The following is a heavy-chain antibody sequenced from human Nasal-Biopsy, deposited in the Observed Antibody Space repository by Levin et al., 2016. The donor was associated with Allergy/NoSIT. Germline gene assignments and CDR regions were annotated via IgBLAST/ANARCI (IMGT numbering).Heavy chain of an antibody. Sequence: ASVKVSCKASGYRFTAYYIYWVRQSPGQGLEWMGWINPNNYGANSAQRFQGRLTITTDTAISTAYMDLSSLRYDDTAVYYCARRPTSVTDSYHYSGLDVWGQGTTVTVSS. D-gene: IGHD2-21*02. J-gene: IGHJ6*02. CDR3: ARRPTSVTDSYHYSGLDV. V-gene: IGHV1-2*02. CDR2: INPNNYGA. CDR1: GYRFTAYY.